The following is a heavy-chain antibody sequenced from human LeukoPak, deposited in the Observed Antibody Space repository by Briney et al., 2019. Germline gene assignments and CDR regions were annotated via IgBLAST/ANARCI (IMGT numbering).Heavy chain of an antibody. CDR2: IYYSGST. Sequence: SETLSLTCTVSGVSISSGDYYWSWIRQPSGKGLEWIGYIYYSGSTYYNPSLKSRVTISVDTSKNQFSLKLSSVTAADTAVYYCAREDSGSYPFDYWGQGTLVTVSS. J-gene: IGHJ4*02. CDR3: AREDSGSYPFDY. CDR1: GVSISSGDYY. V-gene: IGHV4-30-4*08. D-gene: IGHD1-26*01.